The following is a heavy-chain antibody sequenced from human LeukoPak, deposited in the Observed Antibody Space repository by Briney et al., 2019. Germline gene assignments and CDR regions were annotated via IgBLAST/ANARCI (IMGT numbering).Heavy chain of an antibody. CDR1: GYTFTSYG. CDR2: ISAYNGNT. Sequence: ASVKVSCKASGYTFTSYGISWVRQAPGQGLEWMGWISAYNGNTNYAQKLQGRVTMTTYTYTSTAYMKLRSLRSDDAAVYYCARDLGSGYDEDYWGQGTLVTVSS. D-gene: IGHD5-12*01. CDR3: ARDLGSGYDEDY. V-gene: IGHV1-18*01. J-gene: IGHJ4*02.